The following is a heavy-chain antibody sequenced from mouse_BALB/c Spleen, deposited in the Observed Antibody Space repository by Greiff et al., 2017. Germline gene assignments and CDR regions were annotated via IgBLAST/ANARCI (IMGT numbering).Heavy chain of an antibody. CDR2: IRLKSDNYAT. V-gene: IGHV6-6*02. CDR3: TGGPRFAY. Sequence: EVKLEESGGGLVQPGGSMKLSCVASGFTFSSYWMSWVRQSPEKGLEWVAEIRLKSDNYATHYAESVKGKFTISRDDSKSRLYLQMNSLRAEDTGIYYCTGGPRFAYWGQGTLVTVSA. CDR1: GFTFSSYW. J-gene: IGHJ3*01.